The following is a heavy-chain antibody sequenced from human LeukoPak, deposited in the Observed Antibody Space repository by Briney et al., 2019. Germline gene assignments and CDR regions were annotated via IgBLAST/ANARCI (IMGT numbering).Heavy chain of an antibody. J-gene: IGHJ6*02. V-gene: IGHV3-9*01. D-gene: IGHD2-15*01. CDR1: GFTFSSYA. Sequence: PGGSLRLSCAASGFTFSSYAMHWVRQAPGKGLEWVSGISWNSGSIGYADSVKGRFTISRDNAKNSLYLQMNSLRAEDTALYYCAKDGSYNNNTYYGMDVWGQGTTVTVSS. CDR3: AKDGSYNNNTYYGMDV. CDR2: ISWNSGSI.